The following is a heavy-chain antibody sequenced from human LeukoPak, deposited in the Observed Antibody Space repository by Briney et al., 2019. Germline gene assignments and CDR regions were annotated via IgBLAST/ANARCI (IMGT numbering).Heavy chain of an antibody. CDR3: ARDRGTTSSSGWYFDP. D-gene: IGHD2-2*01. V-gene: IGHV3-33*01. J-gene: IGHJ2*01. CDR2: IWYDGSNK. CDR1: GFTFSGSG. Sequence: AGGSLRLSCAASGFTFSGSGMHWVRQAPGKGLEWVAIIWYDGSNKYYADSVKGRFSVFRDNSKDTLYLQMNSLRAEDTAVYYCARDRGTTSSSGWYFDPWGRGTLVTVSS.